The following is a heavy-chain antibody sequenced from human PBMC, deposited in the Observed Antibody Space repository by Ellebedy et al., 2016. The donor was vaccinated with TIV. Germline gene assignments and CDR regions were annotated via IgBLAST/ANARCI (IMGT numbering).Heavy chain of an antibody. CDR2: IHPQSGGT. V-gene: IGHV1-2*06. D-gene: IGHD6-6*01. CDR3: ARVEGSAASPSD. CDR1: GYTFTSYG. Sequence: ASVKVSCKASGYTFTSYGISWVRQAPGQGLEWMGRIHPQSGGTAYAQKFQGRVTMTRDTSINTASVELSSLTSEDTAIYYCARVEGSAASPSDWGQGTLVTVSS. J-gene: IGHJ4*02.